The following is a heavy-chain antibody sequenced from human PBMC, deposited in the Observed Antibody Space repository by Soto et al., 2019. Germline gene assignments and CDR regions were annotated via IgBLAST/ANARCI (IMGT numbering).Heavy chain of an antibody. CDR2: INAGNGNT. V-gene: IGHV1-3*01. CDR1: GYTFTSYY. Sequence: ASVKVSCKASGYTFTSYYMHWVRQAPGQGLEWMGWINAGNGNTKYSQKFQGRVTITRDTSASTAYMELSSLRSEDTAVYYCVSSVIVVVIEGGIFDYWGQGTLVTVSS. J-gene: IGHJ4*02. D-gene: IGHD3-22*01. CDR3: VSSVIVVVIEGGIFDY.